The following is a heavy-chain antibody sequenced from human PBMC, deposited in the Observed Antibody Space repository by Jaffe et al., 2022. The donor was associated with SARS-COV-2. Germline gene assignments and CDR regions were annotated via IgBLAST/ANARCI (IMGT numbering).Heavy chain of an antibody. Sequence: EVQLVESGGGLVQPGWSLRLSCAASGFNFNDYAMHWVRQVPGKGPEWVSGISWNSNTMNYADSMRGRFTISRDNAKNSLYLQMNSLTVDDTAFYYCAKAADAAAYFDSWGRGTLVTVSS. CDR2: ISWNSNTM. V-gene: IGHV3-9*01. D-gene: IGHD2-2*01. J-gene: IGHJ4*02. CDR3: AKAADAAAYFDS. CDR1: GFNFNDYA.